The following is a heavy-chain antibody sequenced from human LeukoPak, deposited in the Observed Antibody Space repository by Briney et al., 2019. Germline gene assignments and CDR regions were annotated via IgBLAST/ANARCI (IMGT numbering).Heavy chain of an antibody. D-gene: IGHD6-6*01. CDR1: GYTFTSYY. CDR2: INPSGGST. CDR3: AVISSSSAIFDY. Sequence: ASVKVSCKASGYTFTSYYMHWVRQAPGQGLEWMGIINPSGGSTSYAQKFQGRVTMTRDTSTSTVYMELNSLRSEDTAVYYCAVISSSSAIFDYWGQGTLVTVSS. V-gene: IGHV1-46*01. J-gene: IGHJ4*02.